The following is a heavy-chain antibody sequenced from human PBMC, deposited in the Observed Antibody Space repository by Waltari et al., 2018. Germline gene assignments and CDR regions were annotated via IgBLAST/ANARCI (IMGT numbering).Heavy chain of an antibody. J-gene: IGHJ6*02. CDR2: RNQDGSDK. CDR3: ARHNGNYYYAMDV. CDR1: GFTLSTYW. D-gene: IGHD1-20*01. V-gene: IGHV3-7*01. Sequence: EVQLVESGGGLVQPGGSLRLSCAASGFTLSTYWMTWVRQAPGTGLEWVANRNQDGSDKNYVDSVKGRFTISRDNARNSLYLQMNSLRAEDTAVYYCARHNGNYYYAMDVWGQGTTVTVSS.